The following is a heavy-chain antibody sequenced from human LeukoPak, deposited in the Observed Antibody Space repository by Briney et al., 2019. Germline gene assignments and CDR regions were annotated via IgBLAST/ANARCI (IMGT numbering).Heavy chain of an antibody. J-gene: IGHJ4*02. D-gene: IGHD5-12*01. Sequence: SETLSLTCAVYGGSFSGYYWSWIRQPPGKGLEWIGYIYYSGSTNYNPSLKSRVTISVDTSKNQFSLKLSSVTAADTAVYYCARHVGHRMATIQPFFDYWGQGTLVTVSS. V-gene: IGHV4-59*08. CDR3: ARHVGHRMATIQPFFDY. CDR1: GGSFSGYY. CDR2: IYYSGST.